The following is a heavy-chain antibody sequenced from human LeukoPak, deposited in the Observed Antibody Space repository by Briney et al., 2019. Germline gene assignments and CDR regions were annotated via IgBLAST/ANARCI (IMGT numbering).Heavy chain of an antibody. CDR3: ARGHYDMGV. V-gene: IGHV3-7*05. Sequence: GGSLRLSCAASGFTFNSYSMNWVRQAPGKGLEWVANINQGGSETYYVDSVKGRFTISRDNAKNSLFLQMNSLRAEDTAVYYCARGHYDMGVWGQGTTVTVSS. CDR1: GFTFNSYS. J-gene: IGHJ6*02. CDR2: INQGGSET.